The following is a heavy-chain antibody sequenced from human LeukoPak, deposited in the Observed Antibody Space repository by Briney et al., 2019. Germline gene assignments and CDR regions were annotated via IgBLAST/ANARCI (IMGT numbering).Heavy chain of an antibody. CDR3: AKDGFYLNYYDSSGYRGYYFDY. Sequence: QAGGSLRLSCAASGFTFSSYAMSWVRQAPGKGLEWVSAISGSGGSTYYADSVKGRFTISRDNSKNTLYLQMNSLRAEDTAVYYCAKDGFYLNYYDSSGYRGYYFDYWGQGTLVTVSS. V-gene: IGHV3-23*01. J-gene: IGHJ4*02. D-gene: IGHD3-22*01. CDR1: GFTFSSYA. CDR2: ISGSGGST.